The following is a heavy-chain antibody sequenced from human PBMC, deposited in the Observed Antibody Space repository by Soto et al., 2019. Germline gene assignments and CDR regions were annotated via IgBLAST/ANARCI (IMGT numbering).Heavy chain of an antibody. D-gene: IGHD6-13*01. CDR2: IIPILGTA. V-gene: IGHV1-69*06. Sequence: QVQLVQSGAEVKKPGSSVKVSCKASGGTFSSYAISWVRQAPGQGLEWMGGIIPILGTANYAQKFQGRVTITADKSTSTADMELSSLRSEDTAVYDCASLGYSSTPLYYYGMDVWGQGTTVTVSS. CDR1: GGTFSSYA. J-gene: IGHJ6*02. CDR3: ASLGYSSTPLYYYGMDV.